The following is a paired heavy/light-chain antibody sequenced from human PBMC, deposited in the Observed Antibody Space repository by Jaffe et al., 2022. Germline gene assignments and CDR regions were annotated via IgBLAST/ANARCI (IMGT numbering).Light chain of an antibody. CDR3: QVWDSESQHVV. Sequence: SYVLTQPPSVSVAPGQTARITCGGKNIGTKSVHWYQQKTGQAPSLVVYEDVDRPSGIPERFSGFNSENTAILTISRVEAGDEGDYFCQVWDSESQHVVFGGGTKVTVL. CDR2: EDV. CDR1: NIGTKS. V-gene: IGLV3-21*02. J-gene: IGLJ2*01.
Heavy chain of an antibody. D-gene: IGHD4-17*01. V-gene: IGHV1-69*01. CDR3: AKDKDGDYPPRPSWFDP. Sequence: QVQLVQSGAEVKKPGSSVKLSCKASGGSFPMNAISWVRQAPGQGLEWMGGIIPMFDRPNYSQKFQGRVTITADESTRTAYMELSSLRSEDSAIYYCAKDKDGDYPPRPSWFDPWGQGTLVTVSS. J-gene: IGHJ5*02. CDR1: GGSFPMNA. CDR2: IIPMFDRP.